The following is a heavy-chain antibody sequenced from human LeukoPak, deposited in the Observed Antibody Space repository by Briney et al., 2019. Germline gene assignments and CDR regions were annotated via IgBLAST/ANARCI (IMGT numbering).Heavy chain of an antibody. CDR2: ISGSGGST. Sequence: GGTLRLSCAASGFTFSSYGMSWVRQAPGKGLEWVSAISGSGGSTYYADSVKGRFTISRDNSKNTLYLQMNSLRAEDTAVYYCAKDLGSGWSRVPLDWGQGTLVTVSS. D-gene: IGHD6-19*01. CDR1: GFTFSSYG. CDR3: AKDLGSGWSRVPLD. V-gene: IGHV3-23*01. J-gene: IGHJ4*02.